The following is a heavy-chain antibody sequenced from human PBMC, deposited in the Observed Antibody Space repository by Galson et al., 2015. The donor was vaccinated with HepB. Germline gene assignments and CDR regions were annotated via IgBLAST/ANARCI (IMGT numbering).Heavy chain of an antibody. CDR3: ATRPSGRHSFDN. D-gene: IGHD6-19*01. V-gene: IGHV3-11*01. J-gene: IGHJ4*02. CDR2: ICIGYSII. CDR1: GFTFSDYC. Sequence: SLRLSCAASGFTFSDYCMSWVRQAPGKGLEWVSYICIGYSIIYYADSVKGRFTISRDNSKNTLYLQMNSLRAEDTAVYYCATRPSGRHSFDNWGQGALVTVSS.